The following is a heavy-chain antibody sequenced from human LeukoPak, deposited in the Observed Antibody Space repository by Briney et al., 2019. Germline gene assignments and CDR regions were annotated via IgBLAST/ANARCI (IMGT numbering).Heavy chain of an antibody. CDR2: INHSGST. J-gene: IGHJ5*02. Sequence: SETLSLTCRVYGGSFSDYYWSWIRQPPGKGLEWIGEINHSGSTNYNPSLKSRVTISVDTSKNQFSLKLSSVTAADTAVYYCARARRGYSYGSSIFDPWGQGTLVTVSS. D-gene: IGHD5-18*01. V-gene: IGHV4-34*01. CDR1: GGSFSDYY. CDR3: ARARRGYSYGSSIFDP.